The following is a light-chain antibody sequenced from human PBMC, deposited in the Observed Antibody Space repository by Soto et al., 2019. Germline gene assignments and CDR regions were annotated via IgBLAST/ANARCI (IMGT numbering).Light chain of an antibody. J-gene: IGKJ1*01. CDR3: QQYNSYSQP. V-gene: IGKV1-5*01. CDR1: QSISSW. Sequence: DIQMTQSPSTLSASVGDRVTITCRASQSISSWLAWYQQKPGKAPKLLIYDASSLESGVPSRFSGSGSGTEFTLTISSLQSDDFATNYCQQYNSYSQPFGQETKLDIK. CDR2: DAS.